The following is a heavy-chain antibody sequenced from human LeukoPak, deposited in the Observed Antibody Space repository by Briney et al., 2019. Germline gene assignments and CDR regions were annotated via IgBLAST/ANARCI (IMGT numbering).Heavy chain of an antibody. V-gene: IGHV3-15*07. D-gene: IGHD2-15*01. CDR2: IKSETNGGTA. CDR1: GLTFSNAW. CDR3: TTNPGSWGDF. J-gene: IGHJ4*02. Sequence: GGSLRLSCAVSGLTFSNAWMNWVRQAPGKGLEWVAHIKSETNGGTADYAAAVEGRCTISRDDSKNTLYLQMNSLKIEDTAVYFCTTNPGSWGDFWGQGSLVTVSS.